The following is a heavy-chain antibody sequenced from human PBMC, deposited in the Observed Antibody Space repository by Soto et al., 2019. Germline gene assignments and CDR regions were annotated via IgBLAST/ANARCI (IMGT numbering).Heavy chain of an antibody. Sequence: GESLKISCQGPDYTFTNYWIGWVRQIPGKGLEWLGIIYPFDSDTRYNPSFQGQVTISADKSVNTAYLHWRSLKASDTATYYCARLSTSPSKGLSYSYFSLDVWGLGTTVTVSS. J-gene: IGHJ6*02. CDR3: ARLSTSPSKGLSYSYFSLDV. D-gene: IGHD2-15*01. V-gene: IGHV5-51*01. CDR2: IYPFDSDT. CDR1: DYTFTNYW.